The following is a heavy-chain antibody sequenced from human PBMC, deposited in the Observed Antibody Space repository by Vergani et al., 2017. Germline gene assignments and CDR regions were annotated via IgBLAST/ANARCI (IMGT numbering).Heavy chain of an antibody. CDR3: ARLRVLYYGSGSADTFDI. J-gene: IGHJ3*02. Sequence: QVQLQESGPGLVKPSETLSLICTVSGGSISSYYWSWIRQPPGKGLEWIGYISYSGSTNYNPSLKSRVTISVDTSKNQFSLKLSSVTAADTAVSYCARLRVLYYGSGSADTFDIWGQGTMVTVSS. CDR2: ISYSGST. CDR1: GGSISSYY. V-gene: IGHV4-59*01. D-gene: IGHD3-10*01.